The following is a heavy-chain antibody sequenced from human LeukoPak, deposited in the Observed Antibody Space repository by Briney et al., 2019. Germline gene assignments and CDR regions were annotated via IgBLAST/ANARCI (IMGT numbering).Heavy chain of an antibody. J-gene: IGHJ6*02. CDR3: ARRGYYGMDV. CDR2: TYYRSKWYN. V-gene: IGHV6-1*01. Sequence: SQTLSLTCAVSGDSVSGNSVAWNWIRQSPSRGLEWLGRTYYRSKWYNDYAVSAKSRITINPDTAKNQSSLQLNSVTAEDTAVYCCARRGYYGMDVWGQGTTVTVSS. CDR1: GDSVSGNSVA.